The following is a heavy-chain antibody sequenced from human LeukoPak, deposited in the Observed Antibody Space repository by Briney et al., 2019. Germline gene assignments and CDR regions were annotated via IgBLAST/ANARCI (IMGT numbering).Heavy chain of an antibody. CDR3: ARVETYYDFWGEAPGFYYYMDV. D-gene: IGHD3-3*01. CDR2: IYYSGST. Sequence: PSETLSLTCTVSGGSISSYYWSWIRQPPGKGLEWIGYIYYSGSTNYNPSLKSRVTISVDTSKNQFSLKLSSVTPADTAVYYCARVETYYDFWGEAPGFYYYMDVWGKGTTVTVSS. V-gene: IGHV4-59*01. J-gene: IGHJ6*03. CDR1: GGSISSYY.